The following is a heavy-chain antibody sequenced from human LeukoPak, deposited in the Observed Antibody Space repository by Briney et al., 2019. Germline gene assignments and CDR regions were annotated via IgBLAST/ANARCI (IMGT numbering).Heavy chain of an antibody. Sequence: SETLSLTCTVSGGSISSSSYYWSWIRQPPGKGLEWIGYVYYSGTANNNPSLNSRVTVSVDTSKNQFSLRLTSLTAADTAVYYCARAEGSSGRRIFDYWGQGTLVTVPS. CDR3: ARAEGSSGRRIFDY. D-gene: IGHD6-19*01. V-gene: IGHV4-61*01. CDR2: VYYSGTA. J-gene: IGHJ4*02. CDR1: GGSISSSSYY.